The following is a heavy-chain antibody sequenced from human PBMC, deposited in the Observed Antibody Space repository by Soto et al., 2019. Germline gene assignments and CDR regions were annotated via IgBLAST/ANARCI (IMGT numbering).Heavy chain of an antibody. CDR3: AGESPGFYGMSFDL. D-gene: IGHD3-22*01. CDR2: IFSSGKT. CDR1: GFTVSTNY. V-gene: IGHV3-53*01. Sequence: EVQLVESGGGLIQPGGSLRLSCTASGFTVSTNYMAWVRRAAGKGLEWVSVIFSSGKTYYADAVKGRFTVSRDKSQNTLLLQMSSLTVEDTAVYYCAGESPGFYGMSFDLWGQGTAVTVSS. J-gene: IGHJ3*01.